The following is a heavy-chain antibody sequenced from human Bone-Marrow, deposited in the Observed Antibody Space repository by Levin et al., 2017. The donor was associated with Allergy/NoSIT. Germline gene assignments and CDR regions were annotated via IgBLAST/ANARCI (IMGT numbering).Heavy chain of an antibody. CDR3: AKDRDFYGSGSLGN. Sequence: LSLTCAASGFTFSNYAMSWVRQAPGKGLEWVSDISGSGDSTYDGDSVKGRFTISRDNSKNTLYLQMNSLRAEDTAVYYCAKDRDFYGSGSLGNWGQGTLVTVSS. D-gene: IGHD3-10*01. CDR2: ISGSGDST. CDR1: GFTFSNYA. V-gene: IGHV3-23*01. J-gene: IGHJ4*02.